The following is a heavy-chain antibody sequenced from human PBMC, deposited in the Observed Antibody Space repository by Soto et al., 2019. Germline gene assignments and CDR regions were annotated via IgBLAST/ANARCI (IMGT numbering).Heavy chain of an antibody. CDR1: GFAWTNGW. V-gene: IGHV3-15*07. CDR3: TSNPFY. Sequence: GGSLSLSCAAAGFAWTNGWMNWGRQAPGQGLKWVGPIKTQTDGGTTDYAAPVKGRFTISRDDSKNTLYLQMSSLKTEDTAVYYCTSNPFYWGQGTLVTVSS. CDR2: IKTQTDGGTT. J-gene: IGHJ4*02.